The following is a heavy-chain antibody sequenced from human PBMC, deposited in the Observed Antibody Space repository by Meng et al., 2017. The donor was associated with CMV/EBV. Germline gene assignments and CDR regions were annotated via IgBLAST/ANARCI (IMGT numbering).Heavy chain of an antibody. Sequence: SETLSLTCAVYGGSFSGYYWSWIRQPTGKGLEWIGEINHSGSTNYNPSLKSRVTISVDTSKNQFSLKLSSVTAADTAVYYCARVVPAAIGGRGGPFDYWGQGTLVTVSS. J-gene: IGHJ4*02. V-gene: IGHV4-34*01. CDR3: ARVVPAAIGGRGGPFDY. CDR2: INHSGST. D-gene: IGHD2-2*02. CDR1: GGSFSGYY.